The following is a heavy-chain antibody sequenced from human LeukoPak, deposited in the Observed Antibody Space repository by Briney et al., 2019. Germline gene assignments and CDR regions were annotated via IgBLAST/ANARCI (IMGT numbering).Heavy chain of an antibody. CDR3: ARNYGDYLYYFDY. CDR1: GGSFSSSY. Sequence: PSETLSLTCIVSGGSFSSSYWSWFRQPPGKGLEWFGYIYYSGSTNYNPSLKSRVTISVDTSKKQFSLKLSSVTTADTAVYYCARNYGDYLYYFDYWGQGTLVTVSS. J-gene: IGHJ4*02. V-gene: IGHV4-59*01. CDR2: IYYSGST. D-gene: IGHD4-17*01.